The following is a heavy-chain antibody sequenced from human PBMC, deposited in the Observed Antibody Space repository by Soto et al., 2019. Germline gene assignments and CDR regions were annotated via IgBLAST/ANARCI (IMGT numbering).Heavy chain of an antibody. J-gene: IGHJ4*02. CDR2: IYYSGST. Sequence: SETLALTCTVSGGSISTYYWSWIRLPLGKGLEGIGYIYYSGSTNYNPSLKSRVSISVDTSKNQFSLKLSSVTAADTAVYYCARHSSSWYRYYFDYWGQGTLVTVS. V-gene: IGHV4-59*01. CDR3: ARHSSSWYRYYFDY. CDR1: GGSISTYY. D-gene: IGHD6-13*01.